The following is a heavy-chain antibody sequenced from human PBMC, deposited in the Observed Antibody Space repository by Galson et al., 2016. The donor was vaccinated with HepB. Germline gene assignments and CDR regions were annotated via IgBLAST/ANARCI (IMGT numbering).Heavy chain of an antibody. CDR1: GYTFTRYL. Sequence: SVKVSCKASGYTFTRYLTHWVRQAPGQGLEWMGWISAYNGNTNYAQKLQGRVTMTTDTSTSTAYMELRSLRSDDTAVYYCARMRVGTDYGMDVWGQGTTVTVSS. D-gene: IGHD1-1*01. J-gene: IGHJ6*02. CDR2: ISAYNGNT. V-gene: IGHV1-18*01. CDR3: ARMRVGTDYGMDV.